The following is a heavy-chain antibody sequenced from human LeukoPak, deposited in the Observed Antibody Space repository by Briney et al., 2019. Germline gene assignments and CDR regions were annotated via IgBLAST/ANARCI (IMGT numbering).Heavy chain of an antibody. Sequence: GGSLRFSCAASGFTVSSNYMSWVRQAPGKGLEWVSVIYSGGSTYYADSVKGRFTISRDNAKNSLFLQMSSLRDEDTAVYYCAKDQGIKGPVGATVGWGQGTLVTVSS. CDR2: IYSGGST. D-gene: IGHD1-26*01. CDR1: GFTVSSNY. CDR3: AKDQGIKGPVGATVG. J-gene: IGHJ4*02. V-gene: IGHV3-53*01.